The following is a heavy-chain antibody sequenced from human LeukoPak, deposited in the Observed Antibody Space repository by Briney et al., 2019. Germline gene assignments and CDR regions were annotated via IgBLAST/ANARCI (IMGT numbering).Heavy chain of an antibody. CDR1: GFTFSSYS. D-gene: IGHD3-22*01. Sequence: GGSLGLSCAASGFTFSSYSMNWVRQAPGKGLEWVSYISSSSSTIYYADSVKGRFTISRDNAKNSLYLQMNSLRAEDTAVYYCARDLKAYYYDSSGYYAPDAFDIWGQGTMVTVSS. J-gene: IGHJ3*02. CDR2: ISSSSSTI. CDR3: ARDLKAYYYDSSGYYAPDAFDI. V-gene: IGHV3-48*04.